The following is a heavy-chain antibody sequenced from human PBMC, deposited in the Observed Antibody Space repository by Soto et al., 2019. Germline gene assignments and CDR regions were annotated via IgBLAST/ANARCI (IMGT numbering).Heavy chain of an antibody. Sequence: PGGSLRLSCAASGFTFSSYGMHWVRQPPGKGLEWVAVIWYDGSNKYYADSVKGRFTISRDNSKNTLYLQMNSLRAEDTAVYYCARDRLGTFGFDYWGQGTLVTVSS. CDR2: IWYDGSNK. D-gene: IGHD3-10*01. J-gene: IGHJ4*02. V-gene: IGHV3-33*01. CDR1: GFTFSSYG. CDR3: ARDRLGTFGFDY.